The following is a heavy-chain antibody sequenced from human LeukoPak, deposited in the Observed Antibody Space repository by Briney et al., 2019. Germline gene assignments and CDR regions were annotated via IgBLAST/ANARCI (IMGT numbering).Heavy chain of an antibody. D-gene: IGHD3-10*01. J-gene: IGHJ5*02. CDR2: ISGSGGST. CDR3: AKGPLYITMVRGNWFDP. CDR1: GFTVSSNY. V-gene: IGHV3-23*01. Sequence: PGGSLRLSCAASGFTVSSNYMSWVRQAPGKGQEWVSTISGSGGSTYYADSVKGRFTISRDNSKNTLYLQMSSLRAEDTAVYYCAKGPLYITMVRGNWFDPWGQGTLVTVSS.